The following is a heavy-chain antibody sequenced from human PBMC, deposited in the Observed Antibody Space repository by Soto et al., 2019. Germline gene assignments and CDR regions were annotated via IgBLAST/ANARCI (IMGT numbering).Heavy chain of an antibody. CDR3: ARHTPAISISDH. J-gene: IGHJ4*02. CDR1: GGSISSSSYY. D-gene: IGHD2-15*01. V-gene: IGHV4-39*01. Sequence: QLQLQESGPGLVKPSETLSLTCTVSGGSISSSSYYWGWIRQTPGKGLEWIGSIYYSGSTYYSPSLKSRVTISVDTSKNQFSLKLRSVTAADTAVYYCARHTPAISISDHWGQGTLVTVSS. CDR2: IYYSGST.